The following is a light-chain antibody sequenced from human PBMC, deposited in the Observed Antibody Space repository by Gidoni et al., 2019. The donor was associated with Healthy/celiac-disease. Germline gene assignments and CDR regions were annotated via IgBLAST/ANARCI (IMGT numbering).Light chain of an antibody. J-gene: IGLJ2*01. CDR2: RNN. CDR3: AAWDDSLSGMV. V-gene: IGLV1-47*01. CDR1: SSNIGSNY. Sequence: HSVLTQPPSASGTLGQRVTISCSGSSSNIGSNYVYWYQQLPGTAPKLLIYRNNQRPSGVPDRFSGSKSGTSASLAISGLRSEDEADYYCAAWDDSLSGMVFGGGTKLTVL.